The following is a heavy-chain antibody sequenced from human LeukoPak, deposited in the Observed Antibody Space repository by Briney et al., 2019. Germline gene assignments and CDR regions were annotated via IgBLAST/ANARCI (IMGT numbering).Heavy chain of an antibody. J-gene: IGHJ4*02. CDR2: ISSSSYI. V-gene: IGHV3-21*01. Sequence: PGGSLRLSCTASGFTFSIYSMNWVRQAPGKGLEWVSSISSSSYIYYADSVKGRFTISRDNAKNSLHLQMNSLRAEDTAVYYCARKLWFGEPCCYFDYWGQGTLVTVSS. D-gene: IGHD3-10*01. CDR1: GFTFSIYS. CDR3: ARKLWFGEPCCYFDY.